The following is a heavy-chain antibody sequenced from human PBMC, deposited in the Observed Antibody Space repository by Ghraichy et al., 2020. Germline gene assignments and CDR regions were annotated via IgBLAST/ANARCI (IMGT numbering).Heavy chain of an antibody. CDR3: TRDPGYCSTSTCYAEGGWFDP. CDR1: GFTFGSNA. Sequence: SCAASGFTFGSNAMSWVRQAPGKGLEWVSTISGSGGNRHYADSVKGRFTISRDNSKNTVDLQMNSLRADDTAVYYCTRDPGYCSTSTCYAEGGWFDPGGQGALVTVS. V-gene: IGHV3-23*01. J-gene: IGHJ5*02. D-gene: IGHD2-2*01. CDR2: ISGSGGNR.